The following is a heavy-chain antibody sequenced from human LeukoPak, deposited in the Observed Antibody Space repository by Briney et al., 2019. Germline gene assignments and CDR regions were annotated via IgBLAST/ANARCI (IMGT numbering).Heavy chain of an antibody. D-gene: IGHD6-13*01. CDR3: ARDGPAAGTEGFDY. J-gene: IGHJ4*02. V-gene: IGHV1-69*01. Sequence: GSSVKVSCKASGGTFSSYAISWVRQAPGQGLEWMGGIIPIFGTANYAQKFQGRVTITADESTSTAYMELSSLRSEDTAVYYCARDGPAAGTEGFDYRGQGTLVTVSS. CDR2: IIPIFGTA. CDR1: GGTFSSYA.